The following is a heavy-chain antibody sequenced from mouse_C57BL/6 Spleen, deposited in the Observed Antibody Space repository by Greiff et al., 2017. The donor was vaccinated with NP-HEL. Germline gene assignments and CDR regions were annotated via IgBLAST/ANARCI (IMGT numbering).Heavy chain of an antibody. Sequence: QVQLQQSGAELVKPGASVKISCKASGYAFSSYWMNWVKQRPGKGLEWIGQIYPGDGDTNYNGKFKGKATLTADKSSSTAYMQLSSLTSEDSAVYFCARSGPNWEGYFDYWGQGTTLTVSS. CDR1: GYAFSSYW. CDR3: ARSGPNWEGYFDY. V-gene: IGHV1-80*01. D-gene: IGHD4-1*01. CDR2: IYPGDGDT. J-gene: IGHJ2*01.